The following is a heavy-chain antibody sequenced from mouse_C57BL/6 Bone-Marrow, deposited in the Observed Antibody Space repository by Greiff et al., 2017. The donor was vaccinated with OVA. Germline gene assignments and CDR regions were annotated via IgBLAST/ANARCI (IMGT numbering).Heavy chain of an antibody. V-gene: IGHV1-63*01. Sequence: VQLQQPGAELVRPGTSVKMSCKASGYTFTNYWIGWAKQRPGHGLEWIGDIYPGGGYTNYNEKFKGKATLTADKSSSTAYMQFSSLTSEDSAIYYCARWGQRYFDVWGTGTTVTVSS. CDR3: ARWGQRYFDV. CDR2: IYPGGGYT. CDR1: GYTFTNYW. J-gene: IGHJ1*03.